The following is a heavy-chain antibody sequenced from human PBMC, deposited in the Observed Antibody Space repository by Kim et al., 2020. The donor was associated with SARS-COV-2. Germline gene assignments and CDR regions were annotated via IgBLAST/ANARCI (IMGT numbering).Heavy chain of an antibody. J-gene: IGHJ4*02. CDR3: ARGRPMYGDYPL. CDR1: GFTVSNNY. Sequence: GGSLRLSCAASGFTVSNNYMSWFRQAPGKGLEWVSVIYTAGDAYYTDSVKGRFTMSRYNFKNTIYLQINGLRAEDTAVYYCARGRPMYGDYPLWGQGALVTVSS. CDR2: IYTAGDA. V-gene: IGHV3-53*01. D-gene: IGHD4-17*01.